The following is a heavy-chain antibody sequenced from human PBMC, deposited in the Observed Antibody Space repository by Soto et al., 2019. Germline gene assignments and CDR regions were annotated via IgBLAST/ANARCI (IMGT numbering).Heavy chain of an antibody. CDR1: GYTFTGYY. V-gene: IGHV1-2*04. CDR3: ARDRSAGTLYYYYGMDV. CDR2: INPNSGGT. J-gene: IGHJ6*02. Sequence: GASVKVSCKASGYTFTGYYMHWVRQAPGQGLEWMGWINPNSGGTNYAQKFQGWVTMTRDTSISTAYMELSRLRSDDTAVYYCARDRSAGTLYYYYGMDVWGQGTTVTVSS. D-gene: IGHD6-13*01.